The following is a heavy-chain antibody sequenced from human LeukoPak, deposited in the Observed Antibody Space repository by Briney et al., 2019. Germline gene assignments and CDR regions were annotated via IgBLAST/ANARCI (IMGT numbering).Heavy chain of an antibody. CDR1: GGSFSGYY. D-gene: IGHD3-10*01. CDR2: INHSGST. V-gene: IGHV4-34*01. Sequence: SETLSLTCAVYGGSFSGYYWSWIRQPPGKGLEWIGEINHSGSTNYNPSLKSRVTIPVATSKVQFSLKLSPVTAADTAVYYCARVHVTMVRGVADYYYYYGMDVWGNGTTVTVSS. CDR3: ARVHVTMVRGVADYYYYYGMDV. J-gene: IGHJ6*04.